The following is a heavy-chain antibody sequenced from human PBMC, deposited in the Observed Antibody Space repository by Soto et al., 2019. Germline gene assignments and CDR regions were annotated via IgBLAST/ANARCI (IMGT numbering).Heavy chain of an antibody. CDR2: IYYTGST. V-gene: IGHV4-59*01. CDR1: GGSISSYY. D-gene: IGHD2-15*01. J-gene: IGHJ1*01. Sequence: SETLSLTCTVSGGSISSYYWSWIRQPPGKGLEWIGYIYYTGSTNYNPSLKSRVTISVDTSKNQFSLKLSSVTAADTAVYYCAREGVGYCSGGSCYSVFQHWGQGTLVTVSS. CDR3: AREGVGYCSGGSCYSVFQH.